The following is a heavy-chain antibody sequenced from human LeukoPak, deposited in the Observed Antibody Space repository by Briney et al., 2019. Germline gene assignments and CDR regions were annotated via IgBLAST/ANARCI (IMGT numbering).Heavy chain of an antibody. Sequence: PGRSLRLSCVVSGVKFDDYGMQWVRQAPGKGREWVSRICWSSASRGYAETVKGRFTISRDNATNSLYLQMDSLRVEDTALYYCAKDESTGGVEPGYFYGMGDWGQGTTATVSS. J-gene: IGHJ6*02. V-gene: IGHV3-9*01. D-gene: IGHD3-16*01. CDR1: GVKFDDYG. CDR3: AKDESTGGVEPGYFYGMGD. CDR2: ICWSSASR.